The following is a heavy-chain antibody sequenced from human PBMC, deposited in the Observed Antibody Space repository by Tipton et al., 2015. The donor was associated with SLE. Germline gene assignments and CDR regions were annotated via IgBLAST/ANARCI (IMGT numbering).Heavy chain of an antibody. CDR2: IYSGGST. V-gene: IGHV3-66*01. Sequence: PLRLSCAASGFTVSSNYMIWVRQAPGKGLEWVSVIYSGGSTYYADSVKGRFTISRDNTQNSLSLQMNSLRAEDTAVYYCARDHDSRTGYFDYWGQGTLVTVSS. J-gene: IGHJ4*02. CDR3: ARDHDSRTGYFDY. D-gene: IGHD4-11*01. CDR1: GFTVSSNY.